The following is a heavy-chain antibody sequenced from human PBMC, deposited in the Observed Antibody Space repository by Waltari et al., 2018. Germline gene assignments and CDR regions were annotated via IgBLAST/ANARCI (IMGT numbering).Heavy chain of an antibody. Sequence: QVHLVESGVGVVRPGGSLRLSCAASGFTFSNYGIHWVRQAPGKGLEWVAFVRYDGSTKYYLDSVKGRFTISRDDSKNTLFLQMNSLRPEDTAVYYCAKSGPTVNYFDYWGQGTLVTVSS. CDR2: VRYDGSTK. J-gene: IGHJ4*02. CDR1: GFTFSNYG. CDR3: AKSGPTVNYFDY. D-gene: IGHD4-17*01. V-gene: IGHV3-30*02.